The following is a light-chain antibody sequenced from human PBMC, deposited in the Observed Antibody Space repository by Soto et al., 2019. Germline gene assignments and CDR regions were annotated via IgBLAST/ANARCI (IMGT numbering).Light chain of an antibody. Sequence: VVLTQSPATLSMSPGEAVTLSCRASQIVSNPYLAWYQQRPGQVPRLVVSSTSKRATGIPERFSGGGSGTDFTLTITSLEPEDFAVYYCHQYERLPVTFGQWTRL. CDR2: STS. CDR1: QIVSNPY. V-gene: IGKV3-20*01. CDR3: HQYERLPVT. J-gene: IGKJ5*01.